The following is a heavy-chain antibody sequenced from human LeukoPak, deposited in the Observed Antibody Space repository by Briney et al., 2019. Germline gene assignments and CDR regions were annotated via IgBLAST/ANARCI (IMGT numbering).Heavy chain of an antibody. V-gene: IGHV3-23*01. D-gene: IGHD1-1*01. Sequence: GGSLRLSCAASGFTFSSYGMSWVRQAPGKGLEWVSAISGSGGSTYYADSVKGRFTISRDNSKNTLYLQMNSLKTEDTAVYYCTSGLSVRRSNNTPVDYWGQGTLVTVSS. J-gene: IGHJ4*02. CDR1: GFTFSSYG. CDR2: ISGSGGST. CDR3: TSGLSVRRSNNTPVDY.